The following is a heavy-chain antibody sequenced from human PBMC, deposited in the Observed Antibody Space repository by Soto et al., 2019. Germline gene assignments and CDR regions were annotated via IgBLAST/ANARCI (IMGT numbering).Heavy chain of an antibody. Sequence: PSETLALTCSVSGYSVSSSDYYWAWIRQPPGKGLEWIGSMFYSGLTYYNPSLKSRVTLSVDTSKNQFSVRLNSVTAADTAVYYCAPRSVSLSGPYRIHVWGQGNTVTVSS. CDR1: GYSVSSSDYY. V-gene: IGHV4-39*01. D-gene: IGHD2-15*01. CDR3: APRSVSLSGPYRIHV. CDR2: MFYSGLT. J-gene: IGHJ6*02.